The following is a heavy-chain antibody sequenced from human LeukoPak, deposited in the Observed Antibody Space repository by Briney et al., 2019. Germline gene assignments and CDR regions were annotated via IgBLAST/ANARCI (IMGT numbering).Heavy chain of an antibody. D-gene: IGHD3-9*01. CDR3: ARGQSGLTGYYNGGPDY. Sequence: ASVKVSCKASGYTFTSYDINWVRQATGQGLEWMGWMNPNSGNTGYAQKFQGRVTMTRNTSISTAYMELSSLRSEDTAVYYCARGQSGLTGYYNGGPDYWGQGTLVTVSS. V-gene: IGHV1-8*01. CDR2: MNPNSGNT. CDR1: GYTFTSYD. J-gene: IGHJ4*02.